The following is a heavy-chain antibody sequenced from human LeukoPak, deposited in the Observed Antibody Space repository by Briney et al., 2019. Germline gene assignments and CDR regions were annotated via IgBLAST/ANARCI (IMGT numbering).Heavy chain of an antibody. CDR3: ARLYYYGSGADDNWFDP. CDR2: IIPIFGTA. J-gene: IGHJ5*02. CDR1: GGTFSSYA. V-gene: IGHV1-69*13. Sequence: GASVKVSCKASGGTFSSYAISWVRQAPGQGLEWMGRIIPIFGTANYAQKFQGRVTITADESTSTAYMELSSLRSEDTAVYYCARLYYYGSGADDNWFDPWGQGTLVTVSS. D-gene: IGHD3-10*01.